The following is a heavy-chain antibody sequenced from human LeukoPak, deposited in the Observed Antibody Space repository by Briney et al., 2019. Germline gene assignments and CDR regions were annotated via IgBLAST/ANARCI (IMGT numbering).Heavy chain of an antibody. V-gene: IGHV4-34*01. CDR3: AREFDP. Sequence: PSETLSLTCAVYGGSFSGYYWSWIRQPPGKGLEWIGEINHSGSTNYNPSLKSRVTISVDTSKHQFSLKLGSVTAADPAVYYCAREFDPWGQGTLVTVSS. J-gene: IGHJ5*02. CDR2: INHSGST. CDR1: GGSFSGYY.